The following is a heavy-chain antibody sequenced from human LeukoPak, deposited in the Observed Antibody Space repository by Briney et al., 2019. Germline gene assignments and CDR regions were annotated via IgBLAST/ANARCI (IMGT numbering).Heavy chain of an antibody. CDR1: GYTFTGYY. Sequence: GASVKVSCKASGYTFTGYYMHWVRQAPGQGLEWMGWINPNSGDTNYAQKFQGSVTMTRDKSSGTAYMELGRLRSDDTAFYYCARLSGSGTWDGNEVDYWGQGTLVTVSS. V-gene: IGHV1-2*04. CDR3: ARLSGSGTWDGNEVDY. D-gene: IGHD3-10*01. CDR2: INPNSGDT. J-gene: IGHJ4*02.